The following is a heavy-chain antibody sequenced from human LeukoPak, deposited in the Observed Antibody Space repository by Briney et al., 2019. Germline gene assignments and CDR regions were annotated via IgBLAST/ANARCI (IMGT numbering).Heavy chain of an antibody. V-gene: IGHV1-69*06. CDR3: ARDGSGYYGMDV. D-gene: IGHD2-2*03. Sequence: SVKVSCEASGGTFSSYAISWVRQAPGQGLEWMGGIIPIFGTANYAQKFQGRVTITADKSTSTAYMELSSLRSEDTAVYYCARDGSGYYGMDVWGKGTTVTVSS. CDR1: GGTFSSYA. J-gene: IGHJ6*04. CDR2: IIPIFGTA.